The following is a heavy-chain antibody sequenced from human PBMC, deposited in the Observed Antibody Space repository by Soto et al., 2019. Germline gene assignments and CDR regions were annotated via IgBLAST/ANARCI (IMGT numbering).Heavy chain of an antibody. V-gene: IGHV4-39*01. D-gene: IGHD6-13*01. J-gene: IGHJ6*02. CDR1: DCSISTGEYD. Sequence: TGPPAPTRNLPDCSISTGEYDWCWILQPPGKGLEWIGSIYYSGSTYYNPYLKSRVTISVDTSKNQFSLKLSSVTAADMSVYYWARRTGGQLVYYYYYGMDVWGEGTTGT. CDR2: IYYSGST. CDR3: ARRTGGQLVYYYYYGMDV.